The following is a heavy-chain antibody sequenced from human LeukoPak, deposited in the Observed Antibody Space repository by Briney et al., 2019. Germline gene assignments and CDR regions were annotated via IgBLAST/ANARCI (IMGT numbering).Heavy chain of an antibody. D-gene: IGHD5-12*01. CDR1: GYSFTSYW. J-gene: IGHJ6*03. CDR3: ARTYSGYDFFYYYYMDV. Sequence: PGESLKISCKGSGYSFTSYWIGWVRQMPGKGLEWMGIIYPGDSDTRYSPSFQGQVTISADKSISTAYLQWSSLKASDTAMYYCARTYSGYDFFYYYYMDVWGKGTTVTVSS. V-gene: IGHV5-51*01. CDR2: IYPGDSDT.